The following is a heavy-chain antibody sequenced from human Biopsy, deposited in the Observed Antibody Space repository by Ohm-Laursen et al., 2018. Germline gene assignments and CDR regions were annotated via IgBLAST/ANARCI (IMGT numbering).Heavy chain of an antibody. CDR2: IKRKTDGGAT. J-gene: IGHJ6*01. CDR3: TTEVGITYYYYYGMDV. CDR1: GFTFTNAW. Sequence: SLRLSCAASGFTFTNAWMSWVRQAPGKGPEWVGLIKRKTDGGATDYAAPAKGRFTISRDDSKNTLYLQMNSLKTEDTAVYYCTTEVGITYYYYYGMDVWGQGTTVTVSS. V-gene: IGHV3-15*01. D-gene: IGHD1-14*01.